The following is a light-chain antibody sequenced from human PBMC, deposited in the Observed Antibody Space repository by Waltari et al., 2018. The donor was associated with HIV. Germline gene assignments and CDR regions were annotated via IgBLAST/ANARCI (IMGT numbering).Light chain of an antibody. Sequence: QSALAQPASVSGSPGQSITMSCTGTTSDLGCYNFVSWYQQHPGKVPKVLIYEVSNRPSGVSTRFSGSKSGNTASLTISGLQTEDEADYYCSSYSTAANVVFGGGTKLTVL. CDR1: TSDLGCYNF. CDR2: EVS. V-gene: IGLV2-14*01. J-gene: IGLJ2*01. CDR3: SSYSTAANVV.